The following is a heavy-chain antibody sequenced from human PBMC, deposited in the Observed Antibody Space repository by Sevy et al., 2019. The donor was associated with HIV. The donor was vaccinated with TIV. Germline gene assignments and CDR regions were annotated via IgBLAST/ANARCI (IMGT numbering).Heavy chain of an antibody. V-gene: IGHV3-30-3*01. CDR2: ISYDGSNK. CDR1: GFTFSSYA. D-gene: IGHD2-2*01. CDR3: AREACSSTSCFDY. Sequence: GGSLRLSCAASGFTFSSYAMHWVRQAPGKGLEWVAVISYDGSNKYYADSVKGRFTISRDNSKNTLYLQMNSLRAEDTAVYYCAREACSSTSCFDYWGQGTLVTGSS. J-gene: IGHJ4*02.